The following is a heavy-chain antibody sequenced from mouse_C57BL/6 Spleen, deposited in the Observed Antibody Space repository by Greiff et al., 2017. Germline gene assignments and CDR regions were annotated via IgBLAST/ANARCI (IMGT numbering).Heavy chain of an antibody. CDR1: GYAFPNYL. Sequence: VQLQQSGAELVRPGTSVKVSCKASGYAFPNYLLEWVKQRPGQGLEWIGVLNPGSGGTNYNEKFKGKATLTADKSSSTAYMQLSSLTSEEAAVYFCARGRGTWDDDSTFAYWGQGTLVTVSA. D-gene: IGHD2-4*01. CDR2: LNPGSGGT. J-gene: IGHJ3*01. CDR3: ARGRGTWDDDSTFAY. V-gene: IGHV1-54*01.